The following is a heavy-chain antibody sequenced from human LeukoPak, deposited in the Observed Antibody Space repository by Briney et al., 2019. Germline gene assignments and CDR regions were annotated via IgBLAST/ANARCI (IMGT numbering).Heavy chain of an antibody. CDR2: IYTSGST. CDR3: ARDVGYYDSSGYYYYFDY. D-gene: IGHD3-22*01. V-gene: IGHV4-4*07. CDR1: GGSFSSYY. Sequence: SETLSLTCAVYGGSFSSYYWSWIRQPAGKGLEWIGRIYTSGSTNYNPSLKSRVTMSVDTSKNQFSLKLSSVTAADTAVYYCARDVGYYDSSGYYYYFDYWGQGTLVTVSS. J-gene: IGHJ4*02.